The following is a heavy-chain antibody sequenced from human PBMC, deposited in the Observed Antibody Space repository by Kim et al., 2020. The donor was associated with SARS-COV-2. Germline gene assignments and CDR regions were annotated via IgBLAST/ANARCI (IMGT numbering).Heavy chain of an antibody. CDR3: ARLCGGDCYWGYYYGMDV. CDR2: IIPIFGTA. V-gene: IGHV1-69*13. Sequence: SVKVSCKASGGTFSSYAISWVRQAPGQGLEWMGGIIPIFGTANYAQKFQGRVTITADESTSTAYMELSSLRSEDTAVYYCARLCGGDCYWGYYYGMDVWGQGTTVTVSS. D-gene: IGHD2-21*02. J-gene: IGHJ6*02. CDR1: GGTFSSYA.